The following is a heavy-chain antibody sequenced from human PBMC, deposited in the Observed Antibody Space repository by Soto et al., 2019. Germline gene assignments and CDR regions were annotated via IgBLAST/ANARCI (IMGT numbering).Heavy chain of an antibody. CDR2: TFTGGST. J-gene: IGHJ6*02. D-gene: IGHD1-26*01. Sequence: EVQLVETGGGLIQPGGSLRLSCLASGFSVTTNYIIWVRQPPGKGLEWVSTTFTGGSTHYAESVKGRFSISRDNSKNTVYLQMNNLRVEDTAVYYCAQKPPRSIQGWAFGMDVWGQGTKVSVSS. V-gene: IGHV3-53*02. CDR3: AQKPPRSIQGWAFGMDV. CDR1: GFSVTTNY.